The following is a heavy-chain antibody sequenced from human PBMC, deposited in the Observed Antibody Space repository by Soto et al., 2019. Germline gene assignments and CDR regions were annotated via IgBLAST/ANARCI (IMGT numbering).Heavy chain of an antibody. D-gene: IGHD2-15*01. CDR3: ARGHLTPGLVVAEDNWFDP. CDR1: GGSISSYY. CDR2: IYYSGST. V-gene: IGHV4-59*01. Sequence: SETLSLTWTVSGGSISSYYWSWIRQPPGKGLEWIGYIYYSGSTNYNPSLKSRVTISVDTSKNQFSLKLSSVTAADTAVYYCARGHLTPGLVVAEDNWFDPWGQGTLVTVSS. J-gene: IGHJ5*02.